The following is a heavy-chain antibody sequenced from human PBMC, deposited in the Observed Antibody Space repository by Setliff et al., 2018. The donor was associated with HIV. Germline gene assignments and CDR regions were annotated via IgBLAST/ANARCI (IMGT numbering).Heavy chain of an antibody. V-gene: IGHV4-38-2*01. CDR2: IYKSGCT. D-gene: IGHD3-3*01. CDR1: GDSINRGYY. Sequence: PSETLSLTCAVSGDSINRGYYWAWIRQPPGKGPEWIGSIYKSGCTYHNPSLKSRVTISVNLSKNHFALKLTSVTAADTAVYYCARQHPFLEWLPLHFDQWGRGTLVTVSS. CDR3: ARQHPFLEWLPLHFDQ. J-gene: IGHJ4*02.